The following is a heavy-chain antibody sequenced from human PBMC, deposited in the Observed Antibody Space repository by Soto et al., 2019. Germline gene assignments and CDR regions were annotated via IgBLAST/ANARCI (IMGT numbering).Heavy chain of an antibody. CDR3: ARATGVYYDYVWGSYRVNWFEP. D-gene: IGHD3-16*02. V-gene: IGHV4-59*01. CDR2: IYYSGST. Sequence: QVQLQESGPGLVKPSETLSLTCTVSGGSISSYYWSWIRQPPGKGLEWIGYIYYSGSTNYNPSLKSRVTISVDTSKNQFALKLSSVTAADTAVYYCARATGVYYDYVWGSYRVNWFEPWGQGTLVTVSS. J-gene: IGHJ5*02. CDR1: GGSISSYY.